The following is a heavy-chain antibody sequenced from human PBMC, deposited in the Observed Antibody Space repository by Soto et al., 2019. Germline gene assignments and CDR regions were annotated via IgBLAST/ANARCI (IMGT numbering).Heavy chain of an antibody. Sequence: GESLKISCKGSGYTFTNSWLGWVRQMPGKGLEWMGIIFPSDSDTRYSPSFQGQVTMSADKSISTAYLQWSSLKASDTAMYYCARNGYSGFDWPFDYWGQGTLVTVSS. CDR3: ARNGYSGFDWPFDY. CDR2: IFPSDSDT. V-gene: IGHV5-51*01. J-gene: IGHJ4*02. CDR1: GYTFTNSW. D-gene: IGHD5-12*01.